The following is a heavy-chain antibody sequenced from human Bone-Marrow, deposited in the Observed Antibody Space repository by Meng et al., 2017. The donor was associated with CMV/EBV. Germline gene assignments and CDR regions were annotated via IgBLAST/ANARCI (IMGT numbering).Heavy chain of an antibody. V-gene: IGHV1-8*01. Sequence: ASVKVSCKASGYTFTSYDINWVRQATGQGLEWMGWMNPNSGNTGYAQKFQGRVTMTRNTSISTAYMELSSLRSDDTAVYYCARLGTTWSGYGFYYYYGMDVWGQGTTVTVSS. CDR2: MNPNSGNT. CDR3: ARLGTTWSGYGFYYYYGMDV. CDR1: GYTFTSYD. D-gene: IGHD3-3*01. J-gene: IGHJ6*02.